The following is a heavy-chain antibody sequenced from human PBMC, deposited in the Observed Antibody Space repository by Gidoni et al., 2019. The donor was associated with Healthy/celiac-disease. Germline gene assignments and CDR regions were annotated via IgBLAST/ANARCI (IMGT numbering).Heavy chain of an antibody. CDR2: ISSGGST. D-gene: IGHD4-17*01. CDR1: GFTVSSNY. Sequence: VPLVESGGGLVPPGGSLRLSCSASGFTVSSNYMSWVRQAPGKGMAWISVISSGGSTDYADSVKCRFTISRDNSKNTLYLKMNSLRAEDTAVYYCAREATRGPSFDYWGQGTLVTVSS. J-gene: IGHJ4*02. CDR3: AREATRGPSFDY. V-gene: IGHV3-66*01.